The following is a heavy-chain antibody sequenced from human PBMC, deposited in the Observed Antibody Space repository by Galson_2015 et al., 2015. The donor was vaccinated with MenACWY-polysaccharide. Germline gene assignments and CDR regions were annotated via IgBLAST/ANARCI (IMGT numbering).Heavy chain of an antibody. J-gene: IGHJ4*02. Sequence: SVKVSCKASGYTFKSYAIHWVRQAPGQRLEWMGWISVDKGNTKYSQRFQGRVSITRDTSASTAYMELGGLRSEDTAMYYCARGGTGSLAIDWGQGTLVTVSS. CDR2: ISVDKGNT. V-gene: IGHV1-3*01. CDR3: ARGGTGSLAID. D-gene: IGHD7-27*01. CDR1: GYTFKSYA.